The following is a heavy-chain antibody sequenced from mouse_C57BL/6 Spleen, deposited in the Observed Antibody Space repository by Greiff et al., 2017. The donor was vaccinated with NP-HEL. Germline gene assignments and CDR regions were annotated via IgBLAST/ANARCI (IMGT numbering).Heavy chain of an antibody. Sequence: EVQLQQSGPELVKPGASVKISCKASGYTFTDYYMNWVKQSHGKSLEWIGDINPNNGGTSYNQKFKGKATLTVDKSSSTAYMELRSLTSEDSAVYYCARYDGYYGGFAYWGQGTRVTVSA. V-gene: IGHV1-26*01. CDR2: INPNNGGT. CDR1: GYTFTDYY. J-gene: IGHJ3*01. D-gene: IGHD2-3*01. CDR3: ARYDGYYGGFAY.